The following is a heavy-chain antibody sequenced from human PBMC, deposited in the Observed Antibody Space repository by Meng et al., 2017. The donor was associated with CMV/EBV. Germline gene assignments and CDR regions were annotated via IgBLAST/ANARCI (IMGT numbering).Heavy chain of an antibody. CDR3: GRAGDYGGRGYFDY. J-gene: IGHJ4*02. Sequence: QVLVVQSGDEGKWPGASVTVSCKASGGPCSSYASSWMRKAPGRGLEWMGGIITIFGTANDGQKSQGRGTITADESSSTAYMELSSLRSEDMAVYYCGRAGDYGGRGYFDYWGQGSLVTVSS. CDR1: GGPCSSYA. V-gene: IGHV1-69*12. CDR2: IITIFGTA. D-gene: IGHD4-17*01.